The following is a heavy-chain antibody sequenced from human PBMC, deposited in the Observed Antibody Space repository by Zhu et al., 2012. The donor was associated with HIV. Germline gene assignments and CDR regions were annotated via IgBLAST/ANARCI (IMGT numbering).Heavy chain of an antibody. Sequence: QVQLQESGPGLVKPSETLSLTCSISGVSIYHYYWSWIRQTPRGRDWSGLGTSITLGAPTTTPPLRARVTMSVDTSQNHFSLRLSSVTAADTAVYYCAKKFRGGQWGYYNSEDFFDLVGPWHPGHCL. CDR3: AKKFRGGQWGYYNSEDFFDL. V-gene: IGHV4-59*13. D-gene: IGHD3-10*01. CDR2: SITLGAP. CDR1: GVSIYHYY. J-gene: IGHJ2*01.